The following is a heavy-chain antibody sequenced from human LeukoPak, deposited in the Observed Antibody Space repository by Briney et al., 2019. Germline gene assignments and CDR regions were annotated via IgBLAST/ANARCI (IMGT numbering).Heavy chain of an antibody. CDR1: GGSISSSSYY. D-gene: IGHD6-13*01. CDR2: IYYSGST. V-gene: IGHV4-39*01. CDR3: ARIRQQLGYYYYYYMDV. Sequence: SETLSLTCTVSGGSISSSSYYWGWIRQPPGKGLEWIGSIYYSGSTYYNPSLKSRVTISVDTSKDQFSLKLSSVTAADTAVYYCARIRQQLGYYYYYYMDVWGKGTTVTISS. J-gene: IGHJ6*03.